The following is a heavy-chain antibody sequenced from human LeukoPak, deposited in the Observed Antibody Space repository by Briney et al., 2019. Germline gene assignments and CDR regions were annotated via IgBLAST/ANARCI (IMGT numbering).Heavy chain of an antibody. CDR1: GGSISSSNW. Sequence: SGTLSLTCAVSGGSISSSNWWSWVRQPPGKGLEWIGEIYHSGSTNYNPSLKSRVTISVDKSKNQFSLKLSSVTAADTAVYYCARGTLGATGLFADYWGQGTLVTVSS. CDR3: ARGTLGATGLFADY. J-gene: IGHJ4*02. V-gene: IGHV4-4*02. CDR2: IYHSGST. D-gene: IGHD1-26*01.